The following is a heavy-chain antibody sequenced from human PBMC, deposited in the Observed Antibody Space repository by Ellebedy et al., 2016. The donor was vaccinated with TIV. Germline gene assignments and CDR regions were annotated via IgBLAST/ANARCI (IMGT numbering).Heavy chain of an antibody. V-gene: IGHV3-33*05. CDR1: GFTFSGYA. Sequence: GGSLRLSXSTSGFTFSGYAMHWVRQAPGKGLDWVAFISYDGSQKYYADSVKGRFTVSRDNSNNTLFLQMNSLRAGDTAVYYCAREGGTPFYFDYWGQGTLVTVSS. D-gene: IGHD1-1*01. J-gene: IGHJ4*02. CDR2: ISYDGSQK. CDR3: AREGGTPFYFDY.